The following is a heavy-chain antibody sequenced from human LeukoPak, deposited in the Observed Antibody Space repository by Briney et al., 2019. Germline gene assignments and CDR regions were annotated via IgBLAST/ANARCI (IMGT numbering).Heavy chain of an antibody. CDR2: IIPIFGTA. CDR3: ARVGVVVVAATPAHYGMDV. J-gene: IGHJ6*02. D-gene: IGHD2-15*01. V-gene: IGHV1-69*13. Sequence: ASVKVSCKASGGTFSSYAISWVRQAPGQGLEWVGGIIPIFGTANYAQKFQGRVTITADESTSTAYMELSSLRSEDTAVYYCARVGVVVVAATPAHYGMDVWGQGTTVTVSS. CDR1: GGTFSSYA.